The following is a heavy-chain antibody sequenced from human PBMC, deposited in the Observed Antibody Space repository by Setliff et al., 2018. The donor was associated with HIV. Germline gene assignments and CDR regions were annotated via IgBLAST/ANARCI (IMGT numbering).Heavy chain of an antibody. V-gene: IGHV4-59*01. D-gene: IGHD6-19*01. CDR2: IGYNGDT. J-gene: IGHJ5*02. CDR3: ARGRTQWPNYNYFDP. CDR1: GGSINSYY. Sequence: SETLSLTCTVSGGSINSYYWNWIRQSPGKGLEWIGYIGYNGDTSYNPSLNSRVTLSVDRSKNQFSLKLSSVSAADTAVYFCARGRTQWPNYNYFDPWGLGTLVTVS.